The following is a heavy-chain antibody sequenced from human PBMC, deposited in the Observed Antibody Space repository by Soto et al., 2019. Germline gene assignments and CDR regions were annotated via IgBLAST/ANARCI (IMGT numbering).Heavy chain of an antibody. CDR2: VYYSGST. D-gene: IGHD3-10*01. V-gene: IGHV4-31*03. CDR1: GVAVSSGGYY. CDR3: ASSSGYYGSGSSYYYFDS. J-gene: IGHJ4*02. Sequence: SETLSLTCNVSGVAVSSGGYYWSWIRQHPGKGLEWIGYVYYSGSTYYNPSLRSRLTISIDTSTNQLSLKLGSVTAADKAVYYCASSSGYYGSGSSYYYFDSWGQGTLVTVS.